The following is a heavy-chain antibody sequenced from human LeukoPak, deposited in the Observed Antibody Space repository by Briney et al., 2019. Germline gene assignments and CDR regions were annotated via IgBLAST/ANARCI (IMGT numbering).Heavy chain of an antibody. CDR3: ARVSAGASSGWHGDQSYFDN. CDR2: ISYDGSNK. D-gene: IGHD6-19*01. J-gene: IGHJ4*02. Sequence: GRSLRLSCAASGFTFSSYAMHWVRQAPGKGLEWVAVISYDGSNKYYADSVKGRFTISRDNSKNTLYQQMNSVRAEDTAVYYCARVSAGASSGWHGDQSYFDNWGRGTLVTVSS. CDR1: GFTFSSYA. V-gene: IGHV3-30-3*01.